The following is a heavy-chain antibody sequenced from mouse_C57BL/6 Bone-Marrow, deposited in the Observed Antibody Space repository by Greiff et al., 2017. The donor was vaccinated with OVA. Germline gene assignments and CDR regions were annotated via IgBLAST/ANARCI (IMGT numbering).Heavy chain of an antibody. CDR2: IYPRSGNT. Sequence: VQRVESGAELARPGASVKLSCKASGYTFTSYGISWVKQRTGQGLEWIGEIYPRSGNTYYNEKFKGKATLTADKSSSTAYMELRSLTSEDSAVYFCARFDGYYPGFAYWGQGTLVTVSA. V-gene: IGHV1-81*01. D-gene: IGHD2-3*01. CDR1: GYTFTSYG. J-gene: IGHJ3*01. CDR3: ARFDGYYPGFAY.